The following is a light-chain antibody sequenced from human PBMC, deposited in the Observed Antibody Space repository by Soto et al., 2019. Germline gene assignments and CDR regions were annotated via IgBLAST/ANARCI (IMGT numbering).Light chain of an antibody. J-gene: IGLJ2*01. CDR3: SSYVPNSVI. CDR1: SSDVGSYNL. V-gene: IGLV2-23*01. CDR2: EGS. Sequence: QSALTQPASVSGSPGQSITISCIGTSSDVGSYNLVSWYQHQPGQAPKLMIYEGSKWPSGVSHRFSGSQSGNTASLTISGLQADDEADYYCSSYVPNSVIFGGGTKLTVL.